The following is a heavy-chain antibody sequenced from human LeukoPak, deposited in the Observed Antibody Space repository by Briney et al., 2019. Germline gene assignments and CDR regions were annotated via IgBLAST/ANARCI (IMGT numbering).Heavy chain of an antibody. V-gene: IGHV4-59*01. J-gene: IGHJ4*02. Sequence: PSETLSLTCTVSGGSISSYYWSWIRQPPGKGLEGIGYIYYSGSTNYNPSLKSRVTISVDTSKNQFSLKLSSVTAADTAVYYCARGYYYDSSGYYLDYWGQGTLVTVSS. D-gene: IGHD3-22*01. CDR1: GGSISSYY. CDR3: ARGYYYDSSGYYLDY. CDR2: IYYSGST.